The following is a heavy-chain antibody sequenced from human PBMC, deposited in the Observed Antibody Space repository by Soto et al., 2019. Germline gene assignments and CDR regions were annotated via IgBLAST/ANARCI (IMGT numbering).Heavy chain of an antibody. V-gene: IGHV3-15*01. CDR3: ITSSGSYTHYYYGMDV. CDR1: GFTFSNAW. J-gene: IGHJ6*02. CDR2: IKSKTDGGTT. Sequence: EVQLVESGGGLVKPGGSLRLSCAASGFTFSNAWMSWVRQAPGKGLEWVGRIKSKTDGGTTDYAAPVKGRFTISRDDSKNTRYLQMNSLKTEDTAVYYCITSSGSYTHYYYGMDVWGQGTTVTVSS. D-gene: IGHD1-26*01.